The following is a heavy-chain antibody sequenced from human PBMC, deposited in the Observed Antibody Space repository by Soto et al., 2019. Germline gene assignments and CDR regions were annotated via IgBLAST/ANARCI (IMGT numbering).Heavy chain of an antibody. J-gene: IGHJ4*01. Sequence: SETLSLTCTVSGGSISTITYYWGWIRHPPGKGLEWIGTIYYSGSTYYTPSLKSRVTISVDTSTNQFSLKLNDVTAADTAVYYCARHLYKDSSGSYFECWGNG. CDR1: GGSISTITYY. V-gene: IGHV4-39*01. CDR3: ARHLYKDSSGSYFEC. CDR2: IYYSGST. D-gene: IGHD3-10*01.